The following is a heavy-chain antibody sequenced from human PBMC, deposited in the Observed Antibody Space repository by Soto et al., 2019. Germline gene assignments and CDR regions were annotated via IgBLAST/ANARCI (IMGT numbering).Heavy chain of an antibody. CDR1: GYIFVNYG. D-gene: IGHD3-16*01. CDR2: ISPYTGNT. Sequence: QVQLVQSGDEVKKPGASVKVSCKASGYIFVNYGIAWVRQAPGQGLEWMGWISPYTGNTHSATKVQGRLTMTTDTPPSTAYMDRGSLTSDDTAVYYCVMVDNYVTPTPQDVWGQGTTVTVSS. CDR3: VMVDNYVTPTPQDV. J-gene: IGHJ6*02. V-gene: IGHV1-18*01.